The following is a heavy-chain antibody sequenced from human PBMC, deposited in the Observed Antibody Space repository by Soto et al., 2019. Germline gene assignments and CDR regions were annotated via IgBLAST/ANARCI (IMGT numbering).Heavy chain of an antibody. CDR3: ARYIFGQGFIS. D-gene: IGHD3-10*01. V-gene: IGHV1-8*01. CDR2: MHANTGLT. CDR1: GSTFSTLD. J-gene: IGHJ4*02. Sequence: QVQLVQSGAEVKKPGASVKVSCKASGSTFSTLDLNWVRQAPGQGLDWMGWMHANTGLTGHAQKFQGRLSMTRDTYISTAYMELSILRAEDPAVYYCARYIFGQGFISWGQGTLVTVSS.